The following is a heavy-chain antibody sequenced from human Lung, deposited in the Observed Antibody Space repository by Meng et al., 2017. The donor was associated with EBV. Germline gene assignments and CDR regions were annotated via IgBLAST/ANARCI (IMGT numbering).Heavy chain of an antibody. CDR1: GYTFTGYY. CDR2: INPNSGGT. Sequence: VQRVQSVAEVKKPGASVKVSCKASGYTFTGYYMHWVRQAPGQGLEWMGRINPNSGGTNYAQKFQGRVTMTRDTSISTAYMELSRLRSDDTAVYYCAHQAVAGTRGWFDPWGQGTLVTVSS. V-gene: IGHV1-2*06. CDR3: AHQAVAGTRGWFDP. D-gene: IGHD6-19*01. J-gene: IGHJ5*02.